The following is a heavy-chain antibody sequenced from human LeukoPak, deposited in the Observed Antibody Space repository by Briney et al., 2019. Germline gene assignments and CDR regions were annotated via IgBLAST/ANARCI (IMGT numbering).Heavy chain of an antibody. CDR1: GYTFTGYY. Sequence: GASVTVSCKASGYTFTGYYMHWVRQAPGQGLEWMGWVNPNSGGTNYAQKFQGRVTMTRDTSISTAYMELSRLRSDDTAVYYCARELSIAAREYFDYWGQGTLVTVSS. D-gene: IGHD6-6*01. CDR2: VNPNSGGT. V-gene: IGHV1-2*02. J-gene: IGHJ4*02. CDR3: ARELSIAAREYFDY.